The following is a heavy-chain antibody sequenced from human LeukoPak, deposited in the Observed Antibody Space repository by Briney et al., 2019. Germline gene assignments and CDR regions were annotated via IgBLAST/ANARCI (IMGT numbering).Heavy chain of an antibody. Sequence: GESLRLSCAASGFTFSSYSMNWVRQAPGKGLEWVSSISSSSSYIYYADSVKGRFTISRDNAKNSLYLQMNSLRAEDTAVYYCAREVVGATGEYWGQGTLVTVSS. CDR3: AREVVGATGEY. CDR1: GFTFSSYS. D-gene: IGHD1-26*01. CDR2: ISSSSSYI. V-gene: IGHV3-21*01. J-gene: IGHJ4*02.